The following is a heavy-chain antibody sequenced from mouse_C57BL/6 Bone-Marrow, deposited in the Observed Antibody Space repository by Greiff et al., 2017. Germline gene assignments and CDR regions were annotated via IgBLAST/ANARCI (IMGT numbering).Heavy chain of an antibody. CDR3: ARPTMGCEMDY. D-gene: IGHD2-10*01. CDR2: IYPGDGDT. V-gene: IGHV1-80*01. CDR1: GYAFSSYW. Sequence: VQLQESGAELVKPGASVKISCKASGYAFSSYWMNWVKQRPGKGLEWIGQIYPGDGDTNYNGKFKGKATLTADKSSSTAYMQLSSLTSEDSAVYFCARPTMGCEMDYWGQGTSVTVSS. J-gene: IGHJ4*01.